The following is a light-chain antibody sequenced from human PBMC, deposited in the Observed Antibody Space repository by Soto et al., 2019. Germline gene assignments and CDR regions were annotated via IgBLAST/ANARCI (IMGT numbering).Light chain of an antibody. J-gene: IGKJ1*01. Sequence: EIVMTQSPATLSVSPGEGVTLSCRASQSISSNLAWNQQKPGQAPRLLIYGASTRATGIPARFSGSGSGTEFTLTISSLQSEDFAVYYCQQYNNWPGWAFGQGTKVEIK. CDR2: GAS. CDR3: QQYNNWPGWA. CDR1: QSISSN. V-gene: IGKV3-15*01.